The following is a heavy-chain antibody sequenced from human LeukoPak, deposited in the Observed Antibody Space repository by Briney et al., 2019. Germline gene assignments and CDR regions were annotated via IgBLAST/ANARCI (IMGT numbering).Heavy chain of an antibody. CDR2: ITNSGSTI. CDR1: GFTFSSYE. D-gene: IGHD6-6*01. CDR3: ARDENSGGIDY. V-gene: IGHV3-48*03. J-gene: IGHJ4*02. Sequence: GGSLRLSCAASGFTFSSYEMNWVRQAPGKGLEWDSYITNSGSTIYYADSVNGRFTISRDNAKNSLYLQMNSLRAEDTAVYYCARDENSGGIDYWGQGTLVTVSS.